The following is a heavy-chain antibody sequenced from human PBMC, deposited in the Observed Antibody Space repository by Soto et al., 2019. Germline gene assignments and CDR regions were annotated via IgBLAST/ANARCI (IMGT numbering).Heavy chain of an antibody. V-gene: IGHV3-7*03. CDR1: GFTFSGYL. CDR2: INQGGGEK. CDR3: ARDATYCLEC. Sequence: RLSCASSGFTFSGYLMAWVRQAPGKGLEWVANINQGGGEKYHVDSVKGRFTISRDNAENSLYLQMNSLRAEDTAVYYCARDATYCLECWGRGTLVTVSS. J-gene: IGHJ4*02. D-gene: IGHD2-15*01.